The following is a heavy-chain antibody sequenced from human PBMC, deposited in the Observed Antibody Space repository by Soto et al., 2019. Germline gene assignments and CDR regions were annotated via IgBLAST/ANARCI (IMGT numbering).Heavy chain of an antibody. V-gene: IGHV4-59*01. CDR3: ARRYAGNFDY. CDR2: IYYSGST. Sequence: SETMSLTCTVSGGSISSYYWSWIRQPPGKGLEWIGYIYYSGSTNYNPSLKSRVTISVDTSKNQFSLKLSSVTAADTAVYYCARRYAGNFDYWGQGTLVTVSS. D-gene: IGHD2-8*01. J-gene: IGHJ4*02. CDR1: GGSISSYY.